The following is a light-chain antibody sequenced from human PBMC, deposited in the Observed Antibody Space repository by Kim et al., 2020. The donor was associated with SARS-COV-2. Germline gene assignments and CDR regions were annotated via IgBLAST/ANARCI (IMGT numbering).Light chain of an antibody. CDR1: QGISSY. CDR2: TAT. CDR3: QQSNSFPVT. Sequence: IQMTQSPSSVSASVGDRVSITCRASQGISSYLGWYQQKPGKAPKLLIYTATGLQSGVPSRFSGSGSGTDFTLTISSLQPEDYATYYCQQSNSFPVTFGRGTKVDIK. V-gene: IGKV1-12*01. J-gene: IGKJ4*01.